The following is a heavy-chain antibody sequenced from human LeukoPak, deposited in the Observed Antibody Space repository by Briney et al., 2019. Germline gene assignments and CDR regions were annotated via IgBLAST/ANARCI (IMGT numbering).Heavy chain of an antibody. CDR2: IYYSGST. V-gene: IGHV4-59*08. D-gene: IGHD4-17*01. CDR1: GGSISSYY. Sequence: SETLSLTCTVSGGSISSYYWSWIRQPPGKGLEWIGYIYYSGSTNYNPSLKSRVTISVDTSKNQFSLKLRSVTAADTAVYYCARLYGDYLGPIHYWGQGTLVTVSS. CDR3: ARLYGDYLGPIHY. J-gene: IGHJ4*02.